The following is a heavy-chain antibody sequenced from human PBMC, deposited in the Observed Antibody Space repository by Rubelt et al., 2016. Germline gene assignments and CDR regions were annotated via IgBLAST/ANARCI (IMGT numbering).Heavy chain of an antibody. CDR3: ARRSTYYYDSSGYYY. J-gene: IGHJ4*02. V-gene: IGHV4-39*01. CDR1: GGSISSSSYY. Sequence: QLQLQESGPGLVKPSETLSLTCTVSGGSISSSSYYWGWIRQPPGKGLEWIGSIHYIWSTSDNPSLKSRVTFSVDTSKNQFSLKLSSVTAADTAVYYCARRSTYYYDSSGYYYWGQGTLVTVSS. CDR2: IHYIWST. D-gene: IGHD3-22*01.